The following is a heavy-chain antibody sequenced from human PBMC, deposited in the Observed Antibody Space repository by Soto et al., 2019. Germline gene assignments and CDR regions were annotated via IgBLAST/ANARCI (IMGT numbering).Heavy chain of an antibody. CDR1: GFTFSSYA. D-gene: IGHD3-10*01. CDR2: ISYDGSNK. J-gene: IGHJ6*02. Sequence: PGVSLRLSCVASGFTFSSYAMHWVRQAPGKGMEWVAVISYDGSNKYYADSVKGRFTISRDNSKNTLYLQMNSLRAEDTAVYYCAKERNYYGSWSPSGISSGMYVWGQRTALTVSS. CDR3: AKERNYYGSWSPSGISSGMYV. V-gene: IGHV3-30*04.